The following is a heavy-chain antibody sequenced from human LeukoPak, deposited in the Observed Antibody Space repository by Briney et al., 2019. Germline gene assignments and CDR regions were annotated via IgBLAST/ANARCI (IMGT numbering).Heavy chain of an antibody. D-gene: IGHD1-14*01. CDR1: GFTFSSNW. CDR2: IKQDGSDK. V-gene: IGHV3-7*03. CDR3: ATSRTNDY. Sequence: GGSLRLSCAASGFTFSSNWMRWVGQAPGKGLEWVASIKQDGSDKYDVNSVMGRFASSRDNAEKSLYLQVNSLRAEDTAVYYCATSRTNDYWGQGTLVSVSS. J-gene: IGHJ4*02.